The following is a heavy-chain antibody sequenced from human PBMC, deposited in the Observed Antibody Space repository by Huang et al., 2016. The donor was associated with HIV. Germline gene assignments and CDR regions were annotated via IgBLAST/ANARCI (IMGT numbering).Heavy chain of an antibody. CDR1: GFTFSSYW. CDR3: ARGTRLTGLWYFDL. J-gene: IGHJ2*01. Sequence: EVQLVESGGGLVQPGGSLRLSCAASGFTFSSYWMHWVRQAPGTGLGWVSRINGDGSSTNYADSVKGRFTISRDNAKNTLYVQVNSLRAEDTAVYYCARGTRLTGLWYFDLWGRGTLVIVSS. D-gene: IGHD7-27*01. CDR2: INGDGSST. V-gene: IGHV3-74*01.